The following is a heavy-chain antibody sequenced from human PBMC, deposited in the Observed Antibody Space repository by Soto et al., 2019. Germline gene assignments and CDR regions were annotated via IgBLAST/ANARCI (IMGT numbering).Heavy chain of an antibody. D-gene: IGHD3-10*01. Sequence: EVQLLESGGGLVQPGGSLRLSCAASGFTFTSYAMSWVRQAPGKGLEWVSAISASGGSTYYADSVKGRFTISRDSSKNTLYLQMNSLRAEDTAVYYCARSWFGEYNYYYMDVWGKGPTVTVSS. CDR3: ARSWFGEYNYYYMDV. V-gene: IGHV3-23*01. J-gene: IGHJ6*03. CDR2: ISASGGST. CDR1: GFTFTSYA.